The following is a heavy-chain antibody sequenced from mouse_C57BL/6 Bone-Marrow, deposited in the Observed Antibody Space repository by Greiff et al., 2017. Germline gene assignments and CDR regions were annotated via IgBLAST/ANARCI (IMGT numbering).Heavy chain of an antibody. CDR1: GYTFTSYW. CDR3: TRCNGSSYGRDYFDY. V-gene: IGHV1-5*01. J-gene: IGHJ2*01. Sequence: VQLQQSGTVLARPGASVKMSCKTSGYTFTSYWMHWVKQRPGQGLEWIGAIYPGNSDTSYNQKFKGKAKLTAVTSASTAYMELSSLTNEDSAVYYCTRCNGSSYGRDYFDYWGQGTTLTVSS. D-gene: IGHD1-1*01. CDR2: IYPGNSDT.